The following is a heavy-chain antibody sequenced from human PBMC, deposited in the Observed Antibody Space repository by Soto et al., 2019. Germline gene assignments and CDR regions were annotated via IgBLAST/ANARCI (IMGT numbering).Heavy chain of an antibody. D-gene: IGHD3-22*01. CDR2: IDPSDSQT. CDR3: ARQIYDSDTGPNFQYYFDS. CDR1: GYSFAGYW. Sequence: GESLKISCKGSGYSFAGYWITWVRQKPGKGLEWMGRIDPSDSQTYYSPSFRGHVTISVTKSITTVFLQWSSLRASDTAMFYCARQIYDSDTGPNFQYYFDSWGQGTPVTVSS. J-gene: IGHJ4*02. V-gene: IGHV5-10-1*01.